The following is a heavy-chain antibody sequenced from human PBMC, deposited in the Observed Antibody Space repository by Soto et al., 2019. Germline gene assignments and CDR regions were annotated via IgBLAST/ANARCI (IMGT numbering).Heavy chain of an antibody. CDR3: AKGYDSSGMFD. D-gene: IGHD3-22*01. CDR1: GFTFSSYA. V-gene: IGHV3-23*01. J-gene: IGHJ4*02. Sequence: EVQLLESGGGLVQPGGSLRLSCAASGFTFSSYAMSWVRQAPGQGLEWVSTISSNGGSTFYADSVKGRFTISRDNSKNTLYLQMNSLRAEDTAVYYCAKGYDSSGMFDWGQGTLVTVSS. CDR2: ISSNGGST.